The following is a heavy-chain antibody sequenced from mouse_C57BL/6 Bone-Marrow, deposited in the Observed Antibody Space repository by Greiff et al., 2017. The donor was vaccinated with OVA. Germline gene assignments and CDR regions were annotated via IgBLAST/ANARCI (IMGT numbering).Heavy chain of an antibody. CDR1: GFTFSDYG. CDR3: ARHGDYGSSYAMDY. J-gene: IGHJ4*01. V-gene: IGHV5-15*01. D-gene: IGHD1-1*01. CDR2: ISNLAYSI. Sequence: EVMLVESGGGLVQPGGSLKLSCAASGFTFSDYGMAWVRQAPRKGPEWVAFISNLAYSIYYADTVTGRFTISRENAKNTLYLEMSSLRSEDTAMYYCARHGDYGSSYAMDYWGQGTSVTVSS.